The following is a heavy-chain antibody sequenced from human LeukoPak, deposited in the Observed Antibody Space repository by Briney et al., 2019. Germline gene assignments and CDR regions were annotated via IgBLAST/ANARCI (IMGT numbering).Heavy chain of an antibody. V-gene: IGHV3-66*01. CDR3: ATWRWLRLFDY. J-gene: IGHJ4*02. D-gene: IGHD5-24*01. Sequence: GGSLRLSCVASGFTVRSTYMSWVRQAPGKGLEWVSIIYAVGSAYYADSVKGRFTISRDNSKNTLYLQMNSLRVEDTAVYYCATWRWLRLFDYWGQGTLVTVSS. CDR1: GFTVRSTY. CDR2: IYAVGSA.